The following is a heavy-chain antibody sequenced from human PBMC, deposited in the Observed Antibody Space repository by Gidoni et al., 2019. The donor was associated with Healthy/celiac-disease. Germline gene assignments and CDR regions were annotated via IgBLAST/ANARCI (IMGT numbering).Heavy chain of an antibody. D-gene: IGHD5-12*01. CDR1: AFPVSSYA. CDR2: ISGSGGST. V-gene: IGHV3-23*01. J-gene: IGHJ4*02. Sequence: EVQPLESGGGLVQPGGSLRPSCAAPAFPVSSYAMSWVRQAPGTGLEWASAISGSGGSTYYADSVKGRFTISRDNSKNTLYLQMNGLRAEDTAVYYCANGEVAIPYFDYWGQGTLVTVSS. CDR3: ANGEVAIPYFDY.